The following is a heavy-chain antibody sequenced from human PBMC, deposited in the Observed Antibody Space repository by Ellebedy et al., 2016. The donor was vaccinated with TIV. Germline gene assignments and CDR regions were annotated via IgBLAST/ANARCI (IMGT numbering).Heavy chain of an antibody. V-gene: IGHV3-74*01. CDR3: AKTLISMKVVVITPYFDN. D-gene: IGHD3-22*01. Sequence: GESLKISCAASGFIFSSYWMHWVRQAPGKGLVWVSRINSDGSSTAYADSVKGRFTISRDNAKNTLYLQINSLRAEDTAVYYCAKTLISMKVVVITPYFDNWGQGTLVTVSS. CDR2: INSDGSST. J-gene: IGHJ4*02. CDR1: GFIFSSYW.